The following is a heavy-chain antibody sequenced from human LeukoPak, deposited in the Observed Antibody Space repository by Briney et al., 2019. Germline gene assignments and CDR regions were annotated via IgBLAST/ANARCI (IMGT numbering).Heavy chain of an antibody. V-gene: IGHV1-69*13. CDR3: ARQERIQLWPTLAGDYYYGMDV. Sequence: ASVKVSCKASGGTFGSYAISWVRQAPGQGLEWMGGIIPIFGTANYAQKFQGRVTITADESTSTAYMELSSLRSEDTAVYYCARQERIQLWPTLAGDYYYGMDVWGQGTTVTVSS. J-gene: IGHJ6*02. D-gene: IGHD5-18*01. CDR1: GGTFGSYA. CDR2: IIPIFGTA.